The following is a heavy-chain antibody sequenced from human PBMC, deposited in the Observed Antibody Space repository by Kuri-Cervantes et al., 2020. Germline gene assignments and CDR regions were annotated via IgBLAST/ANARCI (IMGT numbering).Heavy chain of an antibody. J-gene: IGHJ6*03. CDR2: IYRGGPT. CDR1: GFSVSSEY. Sequence: GESLKISCAASGFSVSSEYMSWVRQAPGKGLEWVSTIYRGGPTYYGDSVKGRFTISRDNSKNIVYLQMNSLRAEDTAVYYCARDMSPWHVYYYYMDVWGKGTTVTVSS. V-gene: IGHV3-53*01. D-gene: IGHD3-16*01. CDR3: ARDMSPWHVYYYYMDV.